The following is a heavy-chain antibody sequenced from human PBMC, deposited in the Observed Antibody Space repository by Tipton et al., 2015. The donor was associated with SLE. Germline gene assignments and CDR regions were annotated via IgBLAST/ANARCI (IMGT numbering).Heavy chain of an antibody. Sequence: SLRLSCAASGFTFSSYAMHWVRQAPGKGLEWVAVISYDGSNKYYTDSVKGRFTISRDNSKNTLYVQMNSLGAEDTAVYYCARDFWSGYRPYYYYYMDVWGKGTTVTVSS. CDR3: ARDFWSGYRPYYYYYMDV. CDR2: ISYDGSNK. D-gene: IGHD3-3*01. V-gene: IGHV3-30*04. J-gene: IGHJ6*03. CDR1: GFTFSSYA.